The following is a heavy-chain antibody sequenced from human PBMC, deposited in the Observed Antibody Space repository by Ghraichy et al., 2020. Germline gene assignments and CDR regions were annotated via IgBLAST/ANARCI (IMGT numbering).Heavy chain of an antibody. D-gene: IGHD6-19*01. CDR2: LHHSGQS. J-gene: IGHJ6*02. CDR1: GGSINSYS. V-gene: IGHV4-59*01. CDR3: ASQKWLGNGMDV. Sequence: GALSLSCNVSGGSINSYSWSWIRQPPGKGLEWIGYLHHSGQSFYNPSLKSRVTISLDTSKNQLSLRVTSVTAADTAVYFCASQKWLGNGMDVWGRGTTVTISS.